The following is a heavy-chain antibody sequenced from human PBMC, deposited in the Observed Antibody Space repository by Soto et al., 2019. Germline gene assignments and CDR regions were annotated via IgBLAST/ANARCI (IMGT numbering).Heavy chain of an antibody. CDR2: ISGSGGST. CDR3: ARGFSAGKASTPDF. J-gene: IGHJ4*02. V-gene: IGHV3-23*01. CDR1: GFTFSSFA. Sequence: GGSLRLSCAASGFTFSSFAMSWVRQAPGKGLDWVSAISGSGGSTYSADSVKGRFTISRDNSKNTLYLQMSSLRAEDTAVYYCARGFSAGKASTPDFWGPGSLVTVSS. D-gene: IGHD6-13*01.